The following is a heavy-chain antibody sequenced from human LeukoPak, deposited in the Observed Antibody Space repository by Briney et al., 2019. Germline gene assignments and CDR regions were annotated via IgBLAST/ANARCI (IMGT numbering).Heavy chain of an antibody. CDR3: ARGAIVVVPAATWFDP. J-gene: IGHJ5*02. V-gene: IGHV4-30-2*01. Sequence: PSQTLSLTCTVSGGSISSGGYYWSWIRQPPGKGLEWIGYIYHSGSTYYNPSLKSRVTISVDRSKTQFSLKLSSVTAADTAVYYCARGAIVVVPAATWFDPWGQGTLVTVSS. CDR2: IYHSGST. D-gene: IGHD2-2*01. CDR1: GGSISSGGYY.